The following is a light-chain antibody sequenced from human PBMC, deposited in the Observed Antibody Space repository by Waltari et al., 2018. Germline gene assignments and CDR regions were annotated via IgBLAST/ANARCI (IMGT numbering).Light chain of an antibody. Sequence: DIQMTQSPSTLSASVGDRVTITCRASQSISSWLAWYRQKAGKAPKLLIYDASRLVSGVPSRFSGSGSETEFTLTISSLQPDDFATYYCQQYNSYSPERTFGQGTKVEIK. J-gene: IGKJ1*01. V-gene: IGKV1-5*01. CDR1: QSISSW. CDR2: DAS. CDR3: QQYNSYSPERT.